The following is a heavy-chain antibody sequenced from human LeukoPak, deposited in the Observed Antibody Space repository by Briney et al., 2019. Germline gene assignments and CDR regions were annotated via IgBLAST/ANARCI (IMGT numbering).Heavy chain of an antibody. CDR1: GGTFSSDA. CDR2: IIPIFGTA. CDR3: ASSPELERPLGY. Sequence: RASVKISCKASGGTFSSDAISCVRQAPGQGLEWMGGIIPIFGTANYAQKFQGRVTITSDESTSTAYMELSSLRSEDTAVYYCASSPELERPLGYWGQGTLVTVSS. J-gene: IGHJ4*02. V-gene: IGHV1-69*13. D-gene: IGHD1-1*01.